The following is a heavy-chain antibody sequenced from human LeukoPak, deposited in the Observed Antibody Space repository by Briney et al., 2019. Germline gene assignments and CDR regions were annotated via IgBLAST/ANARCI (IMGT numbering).Heavy chain of an antibody. CDR3: TTDIEYCSSTSCYPGHDAFDI. V-gene: IGHV3-15*01. CDR2: IKSKTDGGTT. J-gene: IGHJ3*02. Sequence: GGSLRLSCAASGFTFSNAWMSWVRQAPGKGLEWVGRIKSKTDGGTTDYAAPVKGGFTISRDDSKNTLYLQMNSLTTEDTAVYYCTTDIEYCSSTSCYPGHDAFDIWGQGTMVTVSS. CDR1: GFTFSNAW. D-gene: IGHD2-2*01.